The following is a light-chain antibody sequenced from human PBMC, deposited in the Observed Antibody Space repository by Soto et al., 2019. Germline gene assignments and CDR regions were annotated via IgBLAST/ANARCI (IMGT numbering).Light chain of an antibody. J-gene: IGKJ1*01. CDR1: QSIRSY. V-gene: IGKV1-39*01. CDR3: QQSYSTLRGT. Sequence: DIQMTQSPSSLSASVGDRVTITCRASQSIRSYLNWYQQKPGKAPKLLIYAASSLQSGVPSRFSGSGSGTDFTLTISSLQPEDFATYYCQQSYSTLRGTFGQGTKVEIK. CDR2: AAS.